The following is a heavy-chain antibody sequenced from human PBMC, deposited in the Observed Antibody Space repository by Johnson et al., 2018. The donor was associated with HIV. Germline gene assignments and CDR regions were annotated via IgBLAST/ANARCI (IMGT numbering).Heavy chain of an antibody. Sequence: QMQLVESGGGLAPPGGSPRLSCAASGFTFSNHAQPWVRQAPGKGLEWVASLSHAGSYKYYADSVKGRFTISRDNSKNTLYVEMDSLRAEDTAVYYCVKARGGYWGDDFDIWGQGTMVTVSS. CDR3: VKARGGYWGDDFDI. D-gene: IGHD2-8*02. CDR2: LSHAGSYK. CDR1: GFTFSNHA. V-gene: IGHV3-30*04. J-gene: IGHJ3*02.